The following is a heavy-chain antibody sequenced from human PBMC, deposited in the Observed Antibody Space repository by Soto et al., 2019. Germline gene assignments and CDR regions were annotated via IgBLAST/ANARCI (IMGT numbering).Heavy chain of an antibody. CDR3: ARDPAPPVAGIHLHLGYPN. D-gene: IGHD6-19*01. V-gene: IGHV1-69*06. CDR2: IIPIFGTA. J-gene: IGHJ4*02. CDR1: GGTFSSYA. Sequence: QVQLVQSGAEVKKPGSSVKVSCKASGGTFSSYAISWVRQAPGQGLEWMGGIIPIFGTANYAQKFQGRVTITADKSTSTAYMELSSLRSEDTAVYYCARDPAPPVAGIHLHLGYPNWGQGTLVTVSS.